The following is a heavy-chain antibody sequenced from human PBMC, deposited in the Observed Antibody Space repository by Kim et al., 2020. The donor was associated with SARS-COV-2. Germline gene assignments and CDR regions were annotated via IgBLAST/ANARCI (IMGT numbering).Heavy chain of an antibody. CDR1: GFSLSTRGVG. Sequence: SGPTLVKPTQTLTLTCTFSGFSLSTRGVGVGWVRQPLGKALEWLALIYWDDDKRYSPSLKSRLTITKDTSKNQVVLTMTNMDPVDTATYYCAHSGPAYRSGWVLRPDAFDIWGQGTMVTVSS. V-gene: IGHV2-5*02. CDR2: IYWDDDK. J-gene: IGHJ3*02. CDR3: AHSGPAYRSGWVLRPDAFDI. D-gene: IGHD6-19*01.